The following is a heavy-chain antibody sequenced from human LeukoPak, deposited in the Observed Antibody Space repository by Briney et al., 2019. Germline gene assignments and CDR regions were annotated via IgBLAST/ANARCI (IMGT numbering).Heavy chain of an antibody. CDR1: GFTFSSYA. Sequence: GRSLRLSCAASGFTFSSYAMHWVRQAPGKGLEWVAVISYDGSNKYYADSVKGRFTISRDNSKNTLYLQTNSLRAEDTAVYYCARDHYTYCSSTSCPFDYWGQGTLVTVSS. V-gene: IGHV3-30-3*01. CDR2: ISYDGSNK. CDR3: ARDHYTYCSSTSCPFDY. D-gene: IGHD2-2*01. J-gene: IGHJ4*02.